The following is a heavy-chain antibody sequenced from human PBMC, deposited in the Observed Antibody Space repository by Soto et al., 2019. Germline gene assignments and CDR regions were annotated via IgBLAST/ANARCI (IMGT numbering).Heavy chain of an antibody. Sequence: ASVKVSCKASGYTFTIYAMHWVLQAPGQRLEWMGWINAGNGNTKYSQKFQGRVTITRDTSASTAYMELSSLRSEDTAVYFCARDGVVVAALTYYYYYGMDVWGQGTTVTVSS. V-gene: IGHV1-3*01. J-gene: IGHJ6*02. D-gene: IGHD2-15*01. CDR1: GYTFTIYA. CDR2: INAGNGNT. CDR3: ARDGVVVAALTYYYYYGMDV.